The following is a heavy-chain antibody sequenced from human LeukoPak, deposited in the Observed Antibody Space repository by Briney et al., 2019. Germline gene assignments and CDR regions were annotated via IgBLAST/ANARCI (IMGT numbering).Heavy chain of an antibody. V-gene: IGHV3-30*02. CDR2: IHSDGNMK. J-gene: IGHJ4*02. CDR3: VKDRPYFDQ. Sequence: GGSLRLSCAASGFSLSNFGIHWVRQAPGKGLEWLTFIHSDGNMKYYADSVKGRFSIFRDTSRNAVYVQMNSLTVEDTALYYCVKDRPYFDQWGQGTLVAVSS. CDR1: GFSLSNFG.